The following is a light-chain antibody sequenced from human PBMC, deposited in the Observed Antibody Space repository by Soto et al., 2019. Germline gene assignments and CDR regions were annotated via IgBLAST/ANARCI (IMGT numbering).Light chain of an antibody. CDR3: QQSYSTPPYT. CDR2: AAS. V-gene: IGKV1-39*01. J-gene: IGKJ2*01. CDR1: QSIGTY. Sequence: DIQMTQSPSSLSASVGDRVTITCRASQSIGTYLNCYQQKPGKAPKLLIYAASSLQSGVPSRFSGSGSGTDFTLTISSLQPEDFATYYCQQSYSTPPYTFGQGTKLEIK.